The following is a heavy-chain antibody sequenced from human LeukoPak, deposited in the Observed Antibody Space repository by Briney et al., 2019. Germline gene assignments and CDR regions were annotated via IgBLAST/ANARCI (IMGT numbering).Heavy chain of an antibody. Sequence: ASVKVSCKASGYTFTGYYMHWVRQAPGQGLEWMGWINPNSGGTNYAQKFQGRVTMTRDTSISTAYMELSRLRSDDTAVYYCATSGGGYNYGSFDYWGQGTLVTVSS. CDR1: GYTFTGYY. V-gene: IGHV1-2*02. CDR2: INPNSGGT. CDR3: ATSGGGYNYGSFDY. D-gene: IGHD5-18*01. J-gene: IGHJ4*02.